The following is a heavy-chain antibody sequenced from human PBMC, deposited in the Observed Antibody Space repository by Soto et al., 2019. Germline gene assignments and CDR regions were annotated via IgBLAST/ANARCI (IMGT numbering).Heavy chain of an antibody. CDR2: INAGNGNT. CDR1: GYPFTSYA. Sequence: ASVKLSCKASGYPFTSYAIHWVRQAPGQRLEWMGWINAGNGNTKYSQKFQGRVTITRDTSASTAYMELSSLRSEDTAVYYCAIDRFNSGLNWFDPWGQGTLVTVSS. V-gene: IGHV1-3*01. D-gene: IGHD3-10*01. J-gene: IGHJ5*02. CDR3: AIDRFNSGLNWFDP.